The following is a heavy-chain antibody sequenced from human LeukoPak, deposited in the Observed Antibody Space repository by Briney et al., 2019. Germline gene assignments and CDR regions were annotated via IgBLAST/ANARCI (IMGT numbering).Heavy chain of an antibody. D-gene: IGHD7-27*01. CDR2: IIPIFGTA. V-gene: IGHV1-69*01. CDR1: GGTFSSYA. Sequence: ASVKVSCKASGGTFSSYAISWVRQAPGQGLEWTGGIIPIFGTANYAQKFQGRVTITADESTSTAYMELSSLRSEDTAVYYCARGGLTGDLWPLDYWGQGTLVTVSS. J-gene: IGHJ4*02. CDR3: ARGGLTGDLWPLDY.